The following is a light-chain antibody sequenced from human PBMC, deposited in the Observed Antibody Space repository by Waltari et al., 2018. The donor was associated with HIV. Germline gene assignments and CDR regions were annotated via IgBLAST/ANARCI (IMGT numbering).Light chain of an antibody. J-gene: IGLJ1*01. Sequence: QSVLTHPASEPRTPGQRVTISSYGHSPNIGSKYVSWYQQVPGTAPKLLIYRNNQRPSGVPDRFSGSKSGTSASLAISGLRSEDEADYYCAAWDDSLSAFYVFGTGTKVTVL. CDR1: SPNIGSKY. CDR3: AAWDDSLSAFYV. CDR2: RNN. V-gene: IGLV1-47*01.